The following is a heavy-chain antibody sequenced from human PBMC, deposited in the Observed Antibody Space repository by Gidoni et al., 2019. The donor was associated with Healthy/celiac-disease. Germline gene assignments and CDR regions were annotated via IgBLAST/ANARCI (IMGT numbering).Heavy chain of an antibody. Sequence: EVELEESGGGLVKPGGSLRHFCAAAGLTLSSYSINWVRQAPGKGLEWFSSISSSSIYIYYAASVKGRFTISRDNAKYSLYLQMNSLRAEYTAVYYCARYTSGSYWWSYYYYYMDVWGKGTTVTVSS. V-gene: IGHV3-21*01. CDR3: ARYTSGSYWWSYYYYYMDV. CDR1: GLTLSSYS. D-gene: IGHD1-26*01. J-gene: IGHJ6*03. CDR2: ISSSSIYI.